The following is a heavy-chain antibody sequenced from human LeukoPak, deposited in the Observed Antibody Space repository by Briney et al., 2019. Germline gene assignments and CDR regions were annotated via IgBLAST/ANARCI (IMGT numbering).Heavy chain of an antibody. V-gene: IGHV3-30*02. CDR1: GFTFSSYG. J-gene: IGHJ4*02. CDR2: IWYDGSNK. Sequence: PGGSLRLSCAASGFTFSSYGMHWVRQARGKGLEWVAFIWYDGSNKYYADSVKGRFTISRDNSKKTPYLQMNSLRAEDTAVYYCAKDQGPLGAVVRGVIIGEIDYWGQGTLLTVSS. D-gene: IGHD3-10*01. CDR3: AKDQGPLGAVVRGVIIGEIDY.